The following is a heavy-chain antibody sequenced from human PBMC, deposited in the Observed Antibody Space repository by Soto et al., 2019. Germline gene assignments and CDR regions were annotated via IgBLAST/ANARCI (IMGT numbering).Heavy chain of an antibody. D-gene: IGHD6-13*01. V-gene: IGHV3-11*06. CDR3: ARDRTAAGSKRCFDP. Sequence: GGSLRLSCAASGFTFSDYYMSWIRQAPGKGLEWVSYISSSSSYTNYADSVKGRFAISRDNAKNSLYLQMNSLRAEDTAVYYCARDRTAAGSKRCFDPWGQGTLVTSPQ. CDR1: GFTFSDYY. J-gene: IGHJ5*02. CDR2: ISSSSSYT.